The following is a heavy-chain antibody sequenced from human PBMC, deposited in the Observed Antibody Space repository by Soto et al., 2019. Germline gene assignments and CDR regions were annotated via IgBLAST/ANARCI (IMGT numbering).Heavy chain of an antibody. CDR3: ARQQQHISGPPIDY. CDR2: IYPGDSDT. D-gene: IGHD3-22*01. CDR1: GYSFANYW. V-gene: IGHV5-51*01. J-gene: IGHJ4*02. Sequence: PGESLKISCQASGYSFANYWIGWVRQMPGKGLEWMGIIYPGDSDTRYSPSFQGQVTISADKSISTAYLQWSSLKASDTAMYYCARQQQHISGPPIDYWGQGTLVTVSS.